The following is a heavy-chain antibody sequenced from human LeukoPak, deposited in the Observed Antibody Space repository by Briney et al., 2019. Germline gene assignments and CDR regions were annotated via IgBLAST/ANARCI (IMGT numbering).Heavy chain of an antibody. V-gene: IGHV1-69*06. CDR2: IIPIFGTA. J-gene: IGHJ4*02. CDR3: ARSPGMAPTGDFDY. D-gene: IGHD5-24*01. Sequence: GASVKVSCKASGGTFSSYAISWVRQAPGQGLEWMGGIIPIFGTANYAQKFQGRVTITADKSTSTAYMELSSLRSEDTAVYYCARSPGMAPTGDFDYWGQGTLVTVSS. CDR1: GGTFSSYA.